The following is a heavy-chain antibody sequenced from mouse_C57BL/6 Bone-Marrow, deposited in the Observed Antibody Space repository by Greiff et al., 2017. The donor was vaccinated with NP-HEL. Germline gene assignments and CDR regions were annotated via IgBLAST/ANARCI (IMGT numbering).Heavy chain of an antibody. D-gene: IGHD1-1*01. CDR2: INYDGSST. J-gene: IGHJ2*01. Sequence: EVQVVESEGGLVQPGSSMKLSCTASGFAFSDYYMAWVRPVPEKGLEWVANINYDGSSTYYLDSLKSRFIISRDNAKNILYLQMSSLKSEDTATYYCARSALLLYFDYWGQGTTLTVSS. CDR1: GFAFSDYY. V-gene: IGHV5-16*01. CDR3: ARSALLLYFDY.